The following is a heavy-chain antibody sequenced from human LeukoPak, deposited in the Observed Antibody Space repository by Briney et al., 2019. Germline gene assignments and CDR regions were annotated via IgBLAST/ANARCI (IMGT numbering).Heavy chain of an antibody. J-gene: IGHJ3*02. CDR1: GYTFTSYA. CDR2: IIPIFGTA. Sequence: ASVKVSCKASGYTFTSYAISWVRQAPGQGLEWMGGIIPIFGTANYAQKFQGRVTITADESTSTAYMELSSLRSEDTAVYYCARGVMVRGSRGAFDIWGQGTMVTVSS. D-gene: IGHD3-10*01. CDR3: ARGVMVRGSRGAFDI. V-gene: IGHV1-69*13.